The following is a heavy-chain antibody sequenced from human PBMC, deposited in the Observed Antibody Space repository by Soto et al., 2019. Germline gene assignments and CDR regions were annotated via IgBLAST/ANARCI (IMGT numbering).Heavy chain of an antibody. Sequence: QVQVVESGGGVVRPGRSVRLSCAASGFNFNNYAMHWVRQAPGKGLEWVAVVSFDGTNTYYADSVKGRFTISRDSSNNTVSLQMNGLTSEDTAAHYCAKAGWGGDYYYGLDVWGQGTTVTVSS. CDR2: VSFDGTNT. D-gene: IGHD2-21*01. V-gene: IGHV3-30*18. CDR1: GFNFNNYA. CDR3: AKAGWGGDYYYGLDV. J-gene: IGHJ6*02.